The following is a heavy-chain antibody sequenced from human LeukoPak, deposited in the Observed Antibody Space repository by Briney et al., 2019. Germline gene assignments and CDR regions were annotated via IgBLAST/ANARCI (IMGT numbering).Heavy chain of an antibody. J-gene: IGHJ4*02. Sequence: PGGSLRLSCAASGFTFSSYGMHWVRQAPGKGLEWVAIISYDGSNKYYADSVKGRFTISRDNSKNTLYLQMNSLRAEDTAVYYCARVLMVRGVNAGVDYWGQGTLVTVSS. V-gene: IGHV3-30*03. CDR3: ARVLMVRGVNAGVDY. D-gene: IGHD3-10*01. CDR1: GFTFSSYG. CDR2: ISYDGSNK.